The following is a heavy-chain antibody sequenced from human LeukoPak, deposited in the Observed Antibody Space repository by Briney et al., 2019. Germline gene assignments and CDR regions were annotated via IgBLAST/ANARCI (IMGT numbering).Heavy chain of an antibody. V-gene: IGHV4-61*08. D-gene: IGHD6-13*01. CDR1: GGSVSRGGYY. CDR2: IYYTGST. CDR3: ARGNKHSYSSSWYEFDS. Sequence: SETLSLTCTVSGGSVSRGGYYWSWIRQPPGKGLEWIGFIYYTGSTNYNPSLKSRVTISVDTSENQFSLRLNSVTAADTAVYYCARGNKHSYSSSWYEFDSWGQGTLVTVSS. J-gene: IGHJ4*02.